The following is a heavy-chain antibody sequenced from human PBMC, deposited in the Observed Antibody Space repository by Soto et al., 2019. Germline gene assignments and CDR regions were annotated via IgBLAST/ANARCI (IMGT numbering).Heavy chain of an antibody. CDR3: VREDYCGGYCPGPPCH. Sequence: ELQLVESGGGLVQPGESLRLSCAATGFTFSSYWMHWVRQAPGKGLLWVSRINGDGSAASYADSVKGRITVSRDNAKNTLYLQVSSLRVEDTAVYYCVREDYCGGYCPGPPCHWGQGTLVTVSS. CDR2: INGDGSAA. J-gene: IGHJ4*02. CDR1: GFTFSSYW. V-gene: IGHV3-74*01. D-gene: IGHD2-21*02.